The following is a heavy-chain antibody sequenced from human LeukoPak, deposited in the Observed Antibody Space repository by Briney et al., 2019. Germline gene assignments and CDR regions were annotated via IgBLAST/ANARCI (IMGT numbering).Heavy chain of an antibody. Sequence: GGSLRLSCAPSGFTFDDYAMHWVRQAPGKGLEWVSGISWNSGSIGYADSVKGRFTISRDNAKNSLYLQMNSLRAEDTALYYCAKDSGSYYFDYWGQGTLVTVSS. CDR3: AKDSGSYYFDY. V-gene: IGHV3-9*01. CDR1: GFTFDDYA. D-gene: IGHD1-26*01. CDR2: ISWNSGSI. J-gene: IGHJ4*02.